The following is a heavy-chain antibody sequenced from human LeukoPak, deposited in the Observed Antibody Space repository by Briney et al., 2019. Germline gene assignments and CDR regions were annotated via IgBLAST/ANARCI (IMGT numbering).Heavy chain of an antibody. Sequence: SETLSLTCAVSGYSVSSGFFWGWIRQPPGKGLEWIATIYHNGITHYNPSLKSRVTISVDTSKNQFSLKLSSVTAADTAVYYCARRWNYGRNYYIDVWGKGATVSVSS. V-gene: IGHV4-38-2*01. D-gene: IGHD1-7*01. CDR3: ARRWNYGRNYYIDV. CDR1: GYSVSSGFF. J-gene: IGHJ6*03. CDR2: IYHNGIT.